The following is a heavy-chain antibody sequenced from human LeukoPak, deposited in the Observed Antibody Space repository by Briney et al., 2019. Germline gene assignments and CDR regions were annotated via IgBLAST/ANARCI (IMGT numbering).Heavy chain of an antibody. CDR1: GFTFSRYW. V-gene: IGHV3-7*01. J-gene: IGHJ4*02. CDR2: INQDGGDK. CDR3: ARDHDGKDY. Sequence: PGGSLRLSCAASGFTFSRYWMSWVRQAPGKGLEWVANINQDGGDKYHADSVKGRFTISRDNAKNSRYLQMNSLRAEDTAVYYCARDHDGKDYWGQGTLVTVSS.